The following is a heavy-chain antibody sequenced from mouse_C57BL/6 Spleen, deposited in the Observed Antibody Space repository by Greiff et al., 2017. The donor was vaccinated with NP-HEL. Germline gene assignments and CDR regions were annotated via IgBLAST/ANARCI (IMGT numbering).Heavy chain of an antibody. CDR2: INPNNGGT. Sequence: EVQLQQSGPELVKPGASVKISCKASGYTFTDYYMNWVKQSHGKSLEWIGDINPNNGGTSYNQKFKGKATLTVDKSSSTAYMELRSLTSEDSAVYYCALYDYERGADYWGQGTTLTVSS. CDR3: ALYDYERGADY. D-gene: IGHD2-4*01. J-gene: IGHJ2*01. CDR1: GYTFTDYY. V-gene: IGHV1-26*01.